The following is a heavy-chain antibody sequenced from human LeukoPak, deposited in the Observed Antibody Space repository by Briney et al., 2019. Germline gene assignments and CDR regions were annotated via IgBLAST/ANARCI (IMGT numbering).Heavy chain of an antibody. CDR2: SGKKDKSYTT. J-gene: IGHJ4*02. Sequence: PGGSLRLSCAASGFTFTDHCMDWVRQAPGKGLEWVGRSGKKDKSYTTEYAASVKGRFTISRDDSKNSVYLQMNSLKTEDTAVYYCASYGSESYYNAFRYWGQGTLVTVSS. CDR1: GFTFTDHC. CDR3: ASYGSESYYNAFRY. D-gene: IGHD3-10*01. V-gene: IGHV3-72*01.